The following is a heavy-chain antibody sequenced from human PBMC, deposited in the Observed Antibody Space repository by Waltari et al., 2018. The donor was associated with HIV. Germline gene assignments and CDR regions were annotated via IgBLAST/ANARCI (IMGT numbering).Heavy chain of an antibody. CDR3: ARSSYYDYLWGSYRLSDAFDI. D-gene: IGHD3-16*02. CDR2: IYHSGST. V-gene: IGHV4-38-2*02. CDR1: GYSITSRYY. J-gene: IGHJ3*02. Sequence: QVQLQESGPGLMKPSETLSLTCTVSGYSITSRYYWGWVRQPPAKGLEWIGSIYHSGSTYHNPFLRGRVTISIDTSKNQFSLKLSSVTAADTAVYYCARSSYYDYLWGSYRLSDAFDIWGQGTMVTVSS.